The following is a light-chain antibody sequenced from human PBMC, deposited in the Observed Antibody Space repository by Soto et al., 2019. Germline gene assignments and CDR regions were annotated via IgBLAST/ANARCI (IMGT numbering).Light chain of an antibody. V-gene: IGKV3-20*01. CDR1: QSLSGNY. Sequence: EIVLTPSPVTLSLSPWERATLSCRSSQSLSGNYLAWYQQKPGQAPRLLIYGASSRATGIPDRFSGSGSGTDFTLTISRLEPEDFAVYYCQQYGSSLWTFGQGTKVDIK. CDR2: GAS. J-gene: IGKJ1*01. CDR3: QQYGSSLWT.